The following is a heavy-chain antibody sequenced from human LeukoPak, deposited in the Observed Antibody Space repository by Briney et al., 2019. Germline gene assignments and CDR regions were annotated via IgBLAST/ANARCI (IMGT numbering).Heavy chain of an antibody. J-gene: IGHJ4*02. CDR2: ISYDGSNK. Sequence: GGSLRLSCAASGFTFSSYAMHWVRQAPGKGLEWVAVISYDGSNKYYADSVKGRFTTSRDNSKNTVYLQMNSLRAEDTAVFYCAKDHLSSGWYLAQDYWGQGTLVTVSS. CDR1: GFTFSSYA. D-gene: IGHD6-19*01. CDR3: AKDHLSSGWYLAQDY. V-gene: IGHV3-30-3*01.